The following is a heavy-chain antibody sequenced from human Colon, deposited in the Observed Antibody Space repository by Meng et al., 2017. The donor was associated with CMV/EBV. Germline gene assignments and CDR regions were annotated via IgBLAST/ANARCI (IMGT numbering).Heavy chain of an antibody. D-gene: IGHD2-2*01. Sequence: ASVKVSCKASGYTFTGYYTHWVRQAPGQGLEWMGWINPNRGGTNYAQKFQGRVTMTRDTPISTDYMELSGLRSDDTAVYYCAILYYCTSTSCYIDYFDYWGQGTLVTVSS. V-gene: IGHV1-2*02. CDR3: AILYYCTSTSCYIDYFDY. CDR2: INPNRGGT. J-gene: IGHJ4*02. CDR1: GYTFTGYY.